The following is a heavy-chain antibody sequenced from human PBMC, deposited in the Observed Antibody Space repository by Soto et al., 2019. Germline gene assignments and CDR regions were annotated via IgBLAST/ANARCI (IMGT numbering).Heavy chain of an antibody. J-gene: IGHJ3*02. D-gene: IGHD2-8*01. CDR2: INTGNGDT. CDR1: GYTFTHYA. Sequence: QVQLVQSGAEVKQPGASVKVSCKSSGYTFTHYAMHWVRQAPGQGLEWLGWINTGNGDTGFSQKFQGRVSITMDTAASTPYVELSSLIAEDTAVYYCARQGVSRVLRDTFDIWGQGTLVTVAS. V-gene: IGHV1-3*04. CDR3: ARQGVSRVLRDTFDI.